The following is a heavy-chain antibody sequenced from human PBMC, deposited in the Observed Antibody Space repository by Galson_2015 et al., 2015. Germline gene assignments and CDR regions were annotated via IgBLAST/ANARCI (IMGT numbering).Heavy chain of an antibody. D-gene: IGHD3-22*01. CDR1: GVNFNNAW. V-gene: IGHV3-30-3*01. Sequence: SLRLSCAASGVNFNNAWMSWVRQAPGKGLEWVAVISYDGSNKYYADSVKGRFTISRDNSKNTLYLQMNSLRAEDTAVYYCASSRGYYYDSSGISPLYYWGQGTLVAVSS. CDR3: ASSRGYYYDSSGISPLYY. J-gene: IGHJ4*02. CDR2: ISYDGSNK.